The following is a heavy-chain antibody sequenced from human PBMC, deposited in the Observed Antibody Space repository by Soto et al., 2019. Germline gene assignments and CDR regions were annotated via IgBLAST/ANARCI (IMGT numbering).Heavy chain of an antibody. CDR2: INTNTGNP. V-gene: IGHV7-4-1*01. Sequence: ASVKVSCKASGYTFTSYAMNWVRQAPGQGLEWMGWINTNTGNPTYAQGFTGRFVFSLDTSVSTAYLQIYSLRAEDTAVYYCARDAYSYYDYIWGSYRAYYFDYWGQGTLVTVSS. J-gene: IGHJ4*02. D-gene: IGHD3-16*02. CDR1: GYTFTSYA. CDR3: ARDAYSYYDYIWGSYRAYYFDY.